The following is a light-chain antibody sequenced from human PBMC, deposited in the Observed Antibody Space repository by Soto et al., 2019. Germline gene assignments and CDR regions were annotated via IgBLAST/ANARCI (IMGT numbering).Light chain of an antibody. Sequence: EIVLTQSPGTLSLSPGERATLSCRASQSVSSTYLAWYQQKPGQAPRLLIYGASSRATGIPDRFSGSGSGTEFPLTISRLEPEDFAVYYCQQYGSSFTFGPGTKVDIK. V-gene: IGKV3-20*01. CDR2: GAS. CDR1: QSVSSTY. J-gene: IGKJ3*01. CDR3: QQYGSSFT.